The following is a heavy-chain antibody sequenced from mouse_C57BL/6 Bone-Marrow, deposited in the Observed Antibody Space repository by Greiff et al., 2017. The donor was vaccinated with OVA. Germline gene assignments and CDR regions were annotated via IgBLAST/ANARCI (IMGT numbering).Heavy chain of an antibody. V-gene: IGHV1-4*01. J-gene: IGHJ4*01. CDR3: ARSYYDGYPYYAMDY. CDR2: INPSSGYT. Sequence: VQLQQSGAELARPGASVKMSCKASGYTFTSYTMHWVKQRPGQGLEWIGYINPSSGYTKYNQKFKDKATLTADKSSSTAYMQLSSLTSEDSAVYYCARSYYDGYPYYAMDYWGQGTSVTVSS. D-gene: IGHD2-3*01. CDR1: GYTFTSYT.